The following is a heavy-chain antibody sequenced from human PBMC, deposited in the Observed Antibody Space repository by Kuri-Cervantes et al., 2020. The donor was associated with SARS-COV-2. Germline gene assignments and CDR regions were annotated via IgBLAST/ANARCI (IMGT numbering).Heavy chain of an antibody. V-gene: IGHV3-23*01. CDR3: AKCGELLTSSYYYCGMDV. J-gene: IGHJ6*02. CDR2: ISGSGGST. CDR1: GFTFSSYA. D-gene: IGHD1-26*01. Sequence: GGSLRLSCAASGFTFSSYAMSWVRQAPGKGLEWVSAISGSGGSTYYADSVKGRFTISRDNSKNTLYLQMNSLRAEDTAVYYCAKCGELLTSSYYYCGMDVWGQGTTVTVSS.